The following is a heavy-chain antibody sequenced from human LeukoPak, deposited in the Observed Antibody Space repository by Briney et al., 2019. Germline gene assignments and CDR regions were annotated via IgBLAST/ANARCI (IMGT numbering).Heavy chain of an antibody. CDR1: GFTFSDYY. CDR2: ISSSGSTI. D-gene: IGHD5-24*01. J-gene: IGHJ6*02. V-gene: IGHV3-11*04. Sequence: PGGSLRLSCAASGFTFSDYYMSWIRQAPGKGLEWVSYISSSGSTIYYADSVKGRFTISRDNSKNTLYLQMNSLRAEDTAVYYCARRSGLQSEPRYYYGMDVWGQGTTVTVSS. CDR3: ARRSGLQSEPRYYYGMDV.